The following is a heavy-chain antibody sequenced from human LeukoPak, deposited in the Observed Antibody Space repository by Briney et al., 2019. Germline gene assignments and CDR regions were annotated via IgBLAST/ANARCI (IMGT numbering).Heavy chain of an antibody. CDR2: TYYRYKWYN. CDR3: ARGVPTYYDFWSGYADDNYYYYCMDV. D-gene: IGHD3-3*01. V-gene: IGHV6-1*01. Sequence: SQTLSLTCAISGDSVSSNSAAWNWIRQSPSRGLEWLGRTYYRYKWYNDYAVSVKSRITINPATSKNQFSLQLNSVTPEDTAVYYCARGVPTYYDFWSGYADDNYYYYCMDVWGKGTTVTVSS. J-gene: IGHJ6*03. CDR1: GDSVSSNSAA.